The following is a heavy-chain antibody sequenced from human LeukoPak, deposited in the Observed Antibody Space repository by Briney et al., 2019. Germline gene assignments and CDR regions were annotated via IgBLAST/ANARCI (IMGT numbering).Heavy chain of an antibody. V-gene: IGHV3-23*01. CDR2: INGGGEDT. CDR1: GFTFTSYA. CDR3: AKPRAMTTGVGRYFDL. Sequence: GGSLRLSCAASGFTFTSYAMSWIRQASGKGLEWVSAINGGGEDTYYPDSVKGRFTISRDNSKNTLYLQMNSLRAEDTAIYYCAKPRAMTTGVGRYFDLWGRGTLVTVSS. J-gene: IGHJ2*01. D-gene: IGHD1-1*01.